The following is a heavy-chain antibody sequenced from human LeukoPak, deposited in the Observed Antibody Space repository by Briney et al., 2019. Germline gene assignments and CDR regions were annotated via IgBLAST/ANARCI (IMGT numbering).Heavy chain of an antibody. CDR3: ARDLVTVTKGFDI. J-gene: IGHJ3*02. Sequence: SSETLSLTCAVSTDSFSSHYWTWIRQPPGKGLEWIGYISYIGSTNYNPSLKRRVTISIDTSKNQFSLKLSSVTAADTAVYYCARDLVTVTKGFDIWGQGTMVSVSS. CDR2: ISYIGST. D-gene: IGHD4-17*01. CDR1: TDSFSSHY. V-gene: IGHV4-59*11.